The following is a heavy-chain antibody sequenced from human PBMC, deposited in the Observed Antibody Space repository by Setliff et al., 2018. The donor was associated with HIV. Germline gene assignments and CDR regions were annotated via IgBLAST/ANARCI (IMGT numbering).Heavy chain of an antibody. V-gene: IGHV3-11*04. D-gene: IGHD3-22*01. CDR2: ISSSGTTI. J-gene: IGHJ4*02. Sequence: GGSLRLSCTASGFTFSDYYMSWIRQSPGKGLEWISYISSSGTTIYYADSVKGRFTTSRDNAKNSLYLEMNSLRAEETAVYYCARQAHPRGYYGSAGLFDYWGQGTPVTVSS. CDR3: ARQAHPRGYYGSAGLFDY. CDR1: GFTFSDYY.